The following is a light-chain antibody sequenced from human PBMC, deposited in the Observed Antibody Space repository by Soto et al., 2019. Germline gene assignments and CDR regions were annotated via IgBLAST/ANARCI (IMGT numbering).Light chain of an antibody. CDR2: DTS. Sequence: VMTQSPGTLSVSLGERATLSCRSSQSVSIHLAWYQQKPGQAPRLLIYDTSTRATGIPARFSGSGSGTEFTLTISSLQSEDFAVYYCQQYSNWPPITLGQGTRLEIK. J-gene: IGKJ5*01. V-gene: IGKV3-15*01. CDR1: QSVSIH. CDR3: QQYSNWPPIT.